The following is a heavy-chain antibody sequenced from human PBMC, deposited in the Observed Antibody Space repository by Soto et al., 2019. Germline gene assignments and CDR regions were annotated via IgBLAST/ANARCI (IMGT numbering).Heavy chain of an antibody. Sequence: PSETLSLTCSVSGGSMSEYFWSWIRQSPGKGLEWIGYIYYLGSTDYNPSLKSRVTISVDTSKNEFSLKLSSVTAADTAVYYCARDLAYCASGSCYAKWGSWGQGTLVTVSS. J-gene: IGHJ4*02. CDR1: GGSMSEYF. V-gene: IGHV4-4*08. CDR2: IYYLGST. D-gene: IGHD2-15*01. CDR3: ARDLAYCASGSCYAKWGS.